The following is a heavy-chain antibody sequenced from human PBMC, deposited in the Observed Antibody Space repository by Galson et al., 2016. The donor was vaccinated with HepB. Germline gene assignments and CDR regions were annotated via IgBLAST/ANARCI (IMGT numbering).Heavy chain of an antibody. V-gene: IGHV3-30*04. J-gene: IGHJ6*02. D-gene: IGHD1-26*01. Sequence: SLRLSCAASGINFTNYAIHWVRQAPGKGLEWVAVISSDGSSKYYADSVKGRFTISRDYSKNTLYLQMNSLRPEDTAIYYCASRGGVRGNYYYYGLGVWGPGTTVTVSS. CDR2: ISSDGSSK. CDR1: GINFTNYA. CDR3: ASRGGVRGNYYYYGLGV.